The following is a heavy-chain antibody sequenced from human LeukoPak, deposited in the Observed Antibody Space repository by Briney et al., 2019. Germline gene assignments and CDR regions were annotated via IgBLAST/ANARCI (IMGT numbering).Heavy chain of an antibody. V-gene: IGHV1-24*01. CDR2: FDPEDGET. Sequence: ASVKVSCKVSGYPLTELSMHWVRQAPGKGLEWMGGFDPEDGETIYAQKFQGRVTMTEDTSTDTAYMELSSLRSEDTAVYYCATAGYCSGGSCYHREVDYWGQGTLVTVSS. CDR3: ATAGYCSGGSCYHREVDY. CDR1: GYPLTELS. J-gene: IGHJ4*02. D-gene: IGHD2-15*01.